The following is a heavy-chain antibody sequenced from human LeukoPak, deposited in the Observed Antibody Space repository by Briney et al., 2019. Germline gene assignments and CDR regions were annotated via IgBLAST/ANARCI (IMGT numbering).Heavy chain of an antibody. Sequence: PGGSLRLSCAASGFTFSNAWMSWVRQAPGKGLEWVGRIKSKTDGGTTDYAAPVRGRFTISRDDSKNTLYLQMNSLKTEDTAVYYCTTDSATVVTLNDAFDIWGQGTMVTVSS. CDR2: IKSKTDGGTT. J-gene: IGHJ3*02. D-gene: IGHD4-23*01. CDR1: GFTFSNAW. CDR3: TTDSATVVTLNDAFDI. V-gene: IGHV3-15*01.